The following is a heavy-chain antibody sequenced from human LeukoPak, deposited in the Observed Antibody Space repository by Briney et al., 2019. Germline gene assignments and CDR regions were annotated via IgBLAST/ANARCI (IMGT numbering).Heavy chain of an antibody. D-gene: IGHD3-16*01. V-gene: IGHV5-10-1*01. Sequence: GESLKISCKGSGYSSTSYWISWVRQMPGKGLEWMGRIDPSDSFNNYRPSLQGHVTISVDKSISTAYLQWSSLKASDTAMYYCARWGVKVSFDYWGQGTLVTVSS. CDR3: ARWGVKVSFDY. J-gene: IGHJ4*02. CDR1: GYSSTSYW. CDR2: IDPSDSFN.